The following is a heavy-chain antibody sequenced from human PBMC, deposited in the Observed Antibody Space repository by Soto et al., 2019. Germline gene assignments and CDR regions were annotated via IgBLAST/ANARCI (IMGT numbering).Heavy chain of an antibody. CDR1: GGSIRSSNW. Sequence: SETLSLTYAVSGGSIRSSNWWSWVRHPPGKGLEWIGDIYHSGSTNYNPSLKSRVSISVDKSKNQFSLKLSSVTAADTAVYYCARYSYGYTKHFSDYWGQGTLVTVS. D-gene: IGHD5-18*01. J-gene: IGHJ4*02. CDR3: ARYSYGYTKHFSDY. V-gene: IGHV4-4*02. CDR2: IYHSGST.